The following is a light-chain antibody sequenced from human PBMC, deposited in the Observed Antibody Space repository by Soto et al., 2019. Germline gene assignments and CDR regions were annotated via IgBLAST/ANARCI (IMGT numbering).Light chain of an antibody. J-gene: IGKJ1*01. CDR3: QHYNSYSEA. CDR1: QTISSW. CDR2: KAS. V-gene: IGKV1-5*03. Sequence: IKMTQSPSTLSGSVGDRVTITSLASQTISSWLSWYQQKPGKAPKLLIYKASTLKSGVPSRFSGSGSGTEFTLTISSLQPDDFATYYCQHYNSYSEAFGQGTKVDI.